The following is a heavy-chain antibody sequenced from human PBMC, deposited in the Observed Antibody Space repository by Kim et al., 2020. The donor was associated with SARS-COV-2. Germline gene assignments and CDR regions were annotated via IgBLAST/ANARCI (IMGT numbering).Heavy chain of an antibody. J-gene: IGHJ3*02. CDR2: IIPIFGTA. CDR3: ARDPDYGDYDFAFDI. V-gene: IGHV1-69*13. CDR1: GGTFSSYA. Sequence: SVKVSCKASGGTFSSYAISWVRQAPGQGLEWMGGIIPIFGTANYAQKFQGRVTITADESTSTAYMELSSLRSEDTAVYYCARDPDYGDYDFAFDIWGQGTMVTVSS. D-gene: IGHD4-17*01.